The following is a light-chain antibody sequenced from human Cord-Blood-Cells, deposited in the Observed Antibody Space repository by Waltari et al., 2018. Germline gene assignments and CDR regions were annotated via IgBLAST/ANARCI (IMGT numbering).Light chain of an antibody. CDR3: QVWDSSSDHPV. CDR1: NIGSKS. Sequence: SYVLTQPPSVSVAPGKTARITCGGTNIGSKSVHWYQQKPGQAPVLAIYYDSDRPSGIPERFSGSNSGNTATLTISRVEAGDEADYYCQVWDSSSDHPVFGGGTKLTVL. J-gene: IGLJ3*02. CDR2: YDS. V-gene: IGLV3-21*04.